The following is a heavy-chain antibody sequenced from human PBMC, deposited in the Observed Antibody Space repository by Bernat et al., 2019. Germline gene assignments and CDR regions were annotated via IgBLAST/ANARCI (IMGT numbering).Heavy chain of an antibody. CDR2: IWYDGSNK. CDR3: ARDGPRYCSGGSCYPYY. V-gene: IGHV3-33*01. CDR1: GFTFSSYG. J-gene: IGHJ4*02. D-gene: IGHD2-15*01. Sequence: QVQLVESGGGVVQPGRSLRLSCAASGFTFSSYGMHWVRQAPGKGQEWVAVIWYDGSNKYYADSVKGRFTISRDNSKNTLYLQMNSLRAEDTAVYYCARDGPRYCSGGSCYPYYWGQGTLVTVSS.